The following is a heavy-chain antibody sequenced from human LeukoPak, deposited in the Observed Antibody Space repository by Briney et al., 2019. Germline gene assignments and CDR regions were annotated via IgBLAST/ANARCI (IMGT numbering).Heavy chain of an antibody. CDR1: GYSFSSYW. J-gene: IGHJ5*02. CDR2: IDPTDSYT. V-gene: IGHV5-10-1*01. CDR3: ASSRAGTLKVHNWFDP. Sequence: GESLKISCKGSGYSFSSYWISWVRQMPGKGPEWMGRIDPTDSYTDYSPSFQGHVTISVDRSISTAYLQWSSLKASDTAMYFCASSRAGTLKVHNWFDPWGQGSLVTVSS. D-gene: IGHD6-19*01.